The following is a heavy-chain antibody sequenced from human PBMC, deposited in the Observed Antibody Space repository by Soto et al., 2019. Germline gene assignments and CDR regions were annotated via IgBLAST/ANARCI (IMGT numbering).Heavy chain of an antibody. Sequence: EVQLVESGGGLVQPGGSRRVSCAASGFSFSNYAMNWVRQAPGKGLEWVSYISIGSGSIFYADSVKGRFTISRDDAKNSLYMQMNTLRDEDTAVYYCVRYERWAFHFWGQGTMVTVSS. CDR1: GFSFSNYA. V-gene: IGHV3-48*02. CDR2: ISIGSGSI. D-gene: IGHD2-15*01. CDR3: VRYERWAFHF. J-gene: IGHJ3*01.